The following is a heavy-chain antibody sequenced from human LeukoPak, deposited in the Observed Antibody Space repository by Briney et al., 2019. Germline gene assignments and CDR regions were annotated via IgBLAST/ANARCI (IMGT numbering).Heavy chain of an antibody. CDR2: ISSGSSYI. J-gene: IGHJ5*02. CDR1: GFTFSSYS. D-gene: IGHD3-3*01. CDR3: ARGRQYWSGYLTEGEGWFDP. V-gene: IGHV3-21*01. Sequence: GGSLRLSCAASGFTFSSYSMNWVRQAPGKGLEWVSSISSGSSYIYYADSVKGRFTISRDNAKNSLYLQMNSLRAEDTAVYYCARGRQYWSGYLTEGEGWFDPWGQGTLVTVSS.